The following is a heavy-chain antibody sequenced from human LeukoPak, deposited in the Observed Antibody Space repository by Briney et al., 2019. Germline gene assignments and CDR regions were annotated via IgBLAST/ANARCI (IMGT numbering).Heavy chain of an antibody. J-gene: IGHJ4*02. Sequence: GGSLRLSCAASGFTFSSYGMHWVRQAPGKGLEWVAVIWYDGSNKYYADSVKGRFTISRDNSKNTLYLQMNSLRAEDTAVYYCARDPLYDAYSFDYWGQGTLVTVSS. CDR1: GFTFSSYG. CDR3: ARDPLYDAYSFDY. D-gene: IGHD2-8*01. CDR2: IWYDGSNK. V-gene: IGHV3-33*01.